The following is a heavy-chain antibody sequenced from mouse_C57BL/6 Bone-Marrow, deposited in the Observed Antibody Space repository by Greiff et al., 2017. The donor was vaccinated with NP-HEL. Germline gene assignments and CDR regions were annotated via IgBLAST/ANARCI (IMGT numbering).Heavy chain of an antibody. Sequence: DVMLVESGGGLVKPGGSLKLSCATSGFTFSSYAMSWVRQTPEKRLEWVATISDGGSYTYYPDNVKGRFTISRDNAKNNLYLQMSHLKSEDTAMYYWARNAWCAYWGQGTRVTVSA. CDR3: ARNAWCAY. CDR1: GFTFSSYA. J-gene: IGHJ3*01. CDR2: ISDGGSYT. V-gene: IGHV5-4*03.